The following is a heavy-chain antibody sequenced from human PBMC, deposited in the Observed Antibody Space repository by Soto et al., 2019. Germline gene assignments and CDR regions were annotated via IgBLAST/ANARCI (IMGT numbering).Heavy chain of an antibody. CDR3: ARDYVLRYFDSLRPHYYGMDV. J-gene: IGHJ6*02. D-gene: IGHD3-9*01. CDR2: IYTSGST. Sequence: QVQLQESGPGLVKPSETLSLTCTVSGGSISSYYWSWIRQPPGKGLEWIGRIYTSGSTNYNPSLKGRVTMSVDTSKNHFSLKLSSVTAADTAVYYCARDYVLRYFDSLRPHYYGMDVWGQGTTVTVSS. CDR1: GGSISSYY. V-gene: IGHV4-4*07.